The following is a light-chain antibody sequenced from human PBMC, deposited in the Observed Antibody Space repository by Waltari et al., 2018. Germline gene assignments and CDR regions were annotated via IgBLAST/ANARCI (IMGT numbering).Light chain of an antibody. J-gene: IGKJ2*01. CDR1: ASIASP. CDR3: QQRSHWPMYT. CDR2: DTS. V-gene: IGKV3-11*01. Sequence: EIVLTQSPATLSLSPGDRATLSCSASASIASPLVWYQQKPGQPPRILIYDTSNRAAGIPARFSGSGSGTDFRLTISSLEPEDFVVYYCQQRSHWPMYTFGQGTKLEIK.